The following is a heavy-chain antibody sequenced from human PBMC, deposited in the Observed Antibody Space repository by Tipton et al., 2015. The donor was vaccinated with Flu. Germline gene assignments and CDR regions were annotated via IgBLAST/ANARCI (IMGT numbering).Heavy chain of an antibody. J-gene: IGHJ4*02. Sequence: GSLRLSCAASGFTFSDFSMNWVRQAPGKGLEWVSSISHSGSIINYADSVKGRFTISRDNAKNSLYLQMISLRAEDTAVYFCARHYRGQYYDSSTGYYCLDYWGQGTVVTVSS. CDR3: ARHYRGQYYDSSTGYYCLDY. V-gene: IGHV3-21*06. D-gene: IGHD3-3*01. CDR1: GFTFSDFS. CDR2: ISHSGSII.